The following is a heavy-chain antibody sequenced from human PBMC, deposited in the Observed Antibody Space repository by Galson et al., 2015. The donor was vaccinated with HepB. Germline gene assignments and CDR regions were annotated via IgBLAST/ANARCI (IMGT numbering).Heavy chain of an antibody. Sequence: QSGAEVKKPGESLRISCKGSGYSFTSYWISWVRQMPEKGLEWMGRIDPSDSYTNYSPSFQGHVTISADKSISTAYLQWSSLKASDTAMYYCARQYYDFWTSWGGYYYYYMDVWGKGTTVTVSS. CDR2: IDPSDSYT. V-gene: IGHV5-10-1*01. CDR1: GYSFTSYW. CDR3: ARQYYDFWTSWGGYYYYYMDV. D-gene: IGHD3-3*01. J-gene: IGHJ6*03.